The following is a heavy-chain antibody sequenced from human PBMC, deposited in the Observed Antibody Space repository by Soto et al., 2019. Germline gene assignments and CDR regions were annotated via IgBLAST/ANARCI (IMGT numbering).Heavy chain of an antibody. D-gene: IGHD2-15*01. Sequence: SETLSLTCTVSGGSISSGGYYWSWIRQHPGKGLEWIGYIYYSGSTYYNPSLKSRVTISVDTSKNQFSLKLSSVTAADTAVYYCAGAIVVVVAAINWFDPRGQGTLVTVSS. J-gene: IGHJ5*02. CDR3: AGAIVVVVAAINWFDP. V-gene: IGHV4-31*03. CDR2: IYYSGST. CDR1: GGSISSGGYY.